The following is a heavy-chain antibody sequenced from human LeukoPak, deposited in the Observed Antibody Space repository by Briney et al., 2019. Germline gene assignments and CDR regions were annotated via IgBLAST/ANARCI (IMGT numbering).Heavy chain of an antibody. CDR1: GFTFSDYH. CDR2: TRSSGSDT. D-gene: IGHD6-19*01. J-gene: IGHJ2*01. Sequence: GGSLRLSCAASGFTFSDYHMSWIRQAPGKGLEWISYTRSSGSDTNYADSVRGRFTISRDNAKNSLYLQMNSLRAEDTAVYYCARAIAVTPWYFDLWGRGTLVTVSS. V-gene: IGHV3-11*03. CDR3: ARAIAVTPWYFDL.